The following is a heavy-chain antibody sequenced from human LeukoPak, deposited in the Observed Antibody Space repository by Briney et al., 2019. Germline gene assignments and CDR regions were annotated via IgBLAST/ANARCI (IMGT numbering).Heavy chain of an antibody. Sequence: PSETLSLTCTDSGGSISSYYWSWIRQPPGKGLEWVGYIYYSGSTNYNPSLKSRVTISVDTSKNQFSLKLSSVTAADTAVYYCARDLRDYYDSSGYWFDPWGQGTLVTVSS. CDR2: IYYSGST. J-gene: IGHJ5*02. V-gene: IGHV4-59*01. D-gene: IGHD3-22*01. CDR3: ARDLRDYYDSSGYWFDP. CDR1: GGSISSYY.